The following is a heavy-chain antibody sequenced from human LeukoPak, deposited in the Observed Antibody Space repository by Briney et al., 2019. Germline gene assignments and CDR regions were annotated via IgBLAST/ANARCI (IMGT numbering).Heavy chain of an antibody. V-gene: IGHV4-39*07. Sequence: SETLSLTCTVSGGSISSSSYYWGWIRQPPGKGLEWIGSFYYSGSTYYNPSLKNRVTISVDTSKSHLSLKLNSVTAADTAVYYCARRGIVGPTPFDFWGQGTLVTVSS. CDR3: ARRGIVGPTPFDF. D-gene: IGHD1-26*01. CDR1: GGSISSSSYY. J-gene: IGHJ4*02. CDR2: FYYSGST.